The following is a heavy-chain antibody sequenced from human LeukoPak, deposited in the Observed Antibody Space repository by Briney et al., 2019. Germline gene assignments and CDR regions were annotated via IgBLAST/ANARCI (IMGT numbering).Heavy chain of an antibody. Sequence: ESLKLSCAASGFTFSSYWMSWVRQAPGKGLEWVANIKQDGSEKYYVDSVKGRFTISRDNAKNSLYLQMNSLRAEDTAVYYCTRGQTTVTNWGQGTLVTVSS. D-gene: IGHD4-17*01. J-gene: IGHJ4*02. CDR2: IKQDGSEK. V-gene: IGHV3-7*03. CDR3: TRGQTTVTN. CDR1: GFTFSSYW.